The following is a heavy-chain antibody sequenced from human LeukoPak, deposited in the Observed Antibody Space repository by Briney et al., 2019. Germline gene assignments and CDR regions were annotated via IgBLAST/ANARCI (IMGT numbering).Heavy chain of an antibody. CDR1: GGSISSSSYY. V-gene: IGHV4-39*01. D-gene: IGHD6-13*01. CDR3: ARLSAAAAAHS. J-gene: IGHJ4*02. Sequence: SETLSLTCTVSGGSISSSSYYWGWIRQPPGKGLEWIGSIYYSGSTYYNPSLKSRVTISVDTSKNQFSLKLSSVTAADTAVYYCARLSAAAAAHSWGQGTLVTVSS. CDR2: IYYSGST.